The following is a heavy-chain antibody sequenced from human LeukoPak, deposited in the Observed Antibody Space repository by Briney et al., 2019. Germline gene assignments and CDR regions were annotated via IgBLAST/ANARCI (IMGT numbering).Heavy chain of an antibody. Sequence: SVKVSCKASGGTSSSYAISWVRQAPGQGLEWMGGIIPIFGTANYAQKLQGRVTMTTDTSTSTAYMELRSLRSDDTAVYYCARDRWTYYYDSTGRCDYWGQGTLVTVSS. CDR2: IIPIFGTA. CDR1: GGTSSSYA. J-gene: IGHJ4*02. V-gene: IGHV1-69*05. CDR3: ARDRWTYYYDSTGRCDY. D-gene: IGHD3-22*01.